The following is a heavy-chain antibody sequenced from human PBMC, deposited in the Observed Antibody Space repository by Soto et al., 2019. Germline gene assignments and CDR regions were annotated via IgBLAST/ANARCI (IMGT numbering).Heavy chain of an antibody. J-gene: IGHJ4*02. CDR3: AKAPGAQHGYDFFFDY. CDR1: GFMFNSCD. Sequence: QVKVVESGGGVVQPGRTLRLSCITSGFMFNSCDMHWVRQAPGKGLEWVAVVSFDGNKKYYADSVMGRFTISRDNSKNTLYLQMDSLRPEDTAVYYCAKAPGAQHGYDFFFDYWGQGTLVTVSS. D-gene: IGHD5-12*01. V-gene: IGHV3-30*18. CDR2: VSFDGNKK.